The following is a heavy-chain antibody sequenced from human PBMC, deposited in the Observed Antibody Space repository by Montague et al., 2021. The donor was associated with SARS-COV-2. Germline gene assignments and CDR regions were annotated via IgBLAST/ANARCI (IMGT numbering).Heavy chain of an antibody. D-gene: IGHD3-10*01. J-gene: IGHJ4*02. Sequence: SLRLSCAASGFTFSSYEMNWVRQAPGKGLEWVLYISSSDSTIYYADSVKGRFSISRDNAKNSLYLQMNSLRAEDTAVYYCARQASGSYWYYFDYWGQGTLVTVSS. V-gene: IGHV3-48*03. CDR3: ARQASGSYWYYFDY. CDR1: GFTFSSYE. CDR2: ISSSDSTI.